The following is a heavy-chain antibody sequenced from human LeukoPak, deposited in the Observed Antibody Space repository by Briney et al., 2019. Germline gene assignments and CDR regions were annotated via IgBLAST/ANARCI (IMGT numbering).Heavy chain of an antibody. D-gene: IGHD3-9*01. V-gene: IGHV1-2*02. CDR2: INPNSGGT. Sequence: GASVKVSCKASGYSFTGYYMHWVRQAPGQGLEWMGWINPNSGGTNYAQKFQGRVTMTRDTAISTAYIELTSLRSDDKSVYYCARVNLFKYYDILTGYYILNYWGQGTLVTVSS. CDR1: GYSFTGYY. CDR3: ARVNLFKYYDILTGYYILNY. J-gene: IGHJ4*02.